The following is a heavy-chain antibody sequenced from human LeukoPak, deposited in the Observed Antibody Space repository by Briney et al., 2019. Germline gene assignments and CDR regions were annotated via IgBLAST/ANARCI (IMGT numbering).Heavy chain of an antibody. V-gene: IGHV3-74*01. CDR1: GFTFSSYW. Sequence: GGSLRLSCAASGFTFSSYWMHWVRQPSGKGLVWVSRINREGSGTSYVDSVKSRFTISRDNAKNTVYLQMNSLRAEDTAVYYCARDSNYGMDVWGQGTTVTVSS. CDR2: INREGSGT. J-gene: IGHJ6*02. CDR3: ARDSNYGMDV.